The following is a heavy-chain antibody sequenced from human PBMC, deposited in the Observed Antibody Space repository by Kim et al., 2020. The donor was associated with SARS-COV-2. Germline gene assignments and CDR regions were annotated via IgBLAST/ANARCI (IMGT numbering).Heavy chain of an antibody. D-gene: IGHD2-2*01. J-gene: IGHJ4*02. Sequence: QKIQGRVTMTTDTSTSTAYMELRSLRSDDTAVYYCARDRGAAAISSIDYWGQGTLVTVSS. V-gene: IGHV1-18*01. CDR3: ARDRGAAAISSIDY.